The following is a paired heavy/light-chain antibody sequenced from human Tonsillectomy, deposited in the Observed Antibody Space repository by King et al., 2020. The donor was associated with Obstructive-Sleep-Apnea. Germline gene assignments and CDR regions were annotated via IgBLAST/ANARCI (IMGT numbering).Light chain of an antibody. V-gene: IGKV2-28*01. J-gene: IGKJ1*01. CDR1: QSLLQTNGFHY. CDR3: MQALQTPWT. CDR2: MGY. Sequence: DIVMTQSPLSLPVTPGEPASISCRSSQSLLQTNGFHYLDWYLQKPGRSPQLLFYMGYNRASGVPDRFSVSGSDTDFKLKISRVEAEDVGIYYCMQALQTPWTFGQGTRVEMK.
Heavy chain of an antibody. Sequence: QVQLQESGPGLVKPSETLSLTCSVSGGSISGYNWGWIRQPPGKGLEYIGYFSYSETTDYTPSLKSRVTISVDMSKNQFSLKLSSVTAADTAVYYCLRAGGRVGWYPGYWGQGTQVIVSA. CDR1: GGSISGYN. CDR3: LRAGGRVGWYPGY. V-gene: IGHV4-59*01. J-gene: IGHJ4*02. D-gene: IGHD6-19*01. CDR2: FSYSETT.